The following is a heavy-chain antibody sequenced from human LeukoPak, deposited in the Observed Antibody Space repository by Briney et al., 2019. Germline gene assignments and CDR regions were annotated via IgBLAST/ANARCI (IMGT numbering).Heavy chain of an antibody. CDR2: MNPNSGNT. D-gene: IGHD3-10*02. J-gene: IGHJ6*03. CDR1: GYMFTAYY. CDR3: ARGFVRTTVYMDV. V-gene: IGHV1-8*02. Sequence: ASVKVSCRASGYMFTAYYIHWLRQAPGQGLEWMGWMNPNSGNTGYAQKFQGRVTMTRNTSISTAYMELRSLRSEDTAVYYCARGFVRTTVYMDVWGKGTTVTISS.